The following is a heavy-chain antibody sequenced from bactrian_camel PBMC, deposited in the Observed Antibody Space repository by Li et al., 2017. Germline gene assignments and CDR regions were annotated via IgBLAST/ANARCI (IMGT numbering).Heavy chain of an antibody. D-gene: IGHD3*01. J-gene: IGHJ4*01. CDR3: ALDSSLSRCSDIKHWTLPVEY. CDR1: GVFYTSYC. CDR2: FHTLDGSI. V-gene: IGHV3S1*01. Sequence: HVQLVESGGGSVQAGGSLRLSCSASGVFYTSYCLGWFRQRPGAEREGVATFHTLDGSIDYADSVKGRFTISKNSAKDTLYLQMNSLKPEDTAMYYCALDSSLSRCSDIKHWTLPVEYWGQGTQVTVS.